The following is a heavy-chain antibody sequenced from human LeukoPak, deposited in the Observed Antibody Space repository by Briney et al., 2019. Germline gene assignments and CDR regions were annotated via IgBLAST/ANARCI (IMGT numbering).Heavy chain of an antibody. V-gene: IGHV4-4*07. D-gene: IGHD3-16*02. CDR3: ARDVFVVLDSGSLRYYYYGLDV. CDR1: GGSISSSY. Sequence: SETLSLTCIVSGGSISSSYWSWIRQPAGKGLEWIGRIYSSGSINYNPSLKSRVTMSVDTSKNQLSLKVSSVTAADTAVYYCARDVFVVLDSGSLRYYYYGLDVWGQGTTVSVS. J-gene: IGHJ6*02. CDR2: IYSSGSI.